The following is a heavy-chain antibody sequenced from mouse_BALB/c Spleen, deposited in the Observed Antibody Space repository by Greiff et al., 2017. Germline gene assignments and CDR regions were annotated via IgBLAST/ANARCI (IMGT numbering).Heavy chain of an antibody. CDR2: IYPGNGDT. V-gene: IGHV1-12*01. CDR1: GYTFTSYN. D-gene: IGHD2-14*01. J-gene: IGHJ1*01. CDR3: ARAYYRYGSWYFDV. Sequence: QPGAELVKPGASVKMSCKASGYTFTSYNMHWVKQTPGQGLEWIGAIYPGNGDTSYNQKFKGKATLTADKSSSTAYMQLSSLTSEDSAVYYCARAYYRYGSWYFDVWGAGTTVTVSS.